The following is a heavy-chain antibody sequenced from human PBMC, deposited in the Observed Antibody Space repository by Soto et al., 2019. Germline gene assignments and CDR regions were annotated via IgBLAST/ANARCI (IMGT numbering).Heavy chain of an antibody. CDR1: GFHFSRHG. CDR2: IWSDGSKE. D-gene: IGHD3-3*02. V-gene: IGHV3-33*01. J-gene: IGHJ6*02. CDR3: ARDHVWPGNGLDV. Sequence: QVQLVVSGGGVVQPGRSLRLSCAASGFHFSRHGVHWVRQAPGRGLEWVAMIWSDGSKEYYADSVKGRFSISRDNSKNTVSLQMNSLRSEDTAVYYCARDHVWPGNGLDVWGQGTTVTVSS.